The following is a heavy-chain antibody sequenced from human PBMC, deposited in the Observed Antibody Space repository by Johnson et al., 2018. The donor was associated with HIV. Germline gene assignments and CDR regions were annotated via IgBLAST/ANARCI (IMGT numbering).Heavy chain of an antibody. V-gene: IGHV3-30*04. Sequence: QVQLVESGGGVVQPGRSLRLSCAASGFTFNSYAMHWVRQAPGKGLEWVAVISYDGKNKDYADPVKGRFTLSRDNSKNTLYLQLSSLRTEDTAVFYCARGGVVHDAFDMWGQGTMVTVSS. CDR2: ISYDGKNK. D-gene: IGHD2-2*01. CDR1: GFTFNSYA. CDR3: ARGGVVHDAFDM. J-gene: IGHJ3*02.